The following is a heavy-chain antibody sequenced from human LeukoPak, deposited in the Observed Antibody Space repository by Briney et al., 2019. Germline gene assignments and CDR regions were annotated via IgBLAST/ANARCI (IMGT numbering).Heavy chain of an antibody. V-gene: IGHV3-23*01. CDR2: ISGSGGST. CDR3: AKLSSTSCYGDFDY. D-gene: IGHD2-2*01. Sequence: PGGSLRLSCAASGFTFSSYAMSWVRQAPGKGLEWVPAISGSGGSTYYADSVKGRFTISRDNSKNTLYLQMNSLRAEDTAVHYCAKLSSTSCYGDFDYWGQGTLVTVSS. CDR1: GFTFSSYA. J-gene: IGHJ4*02.